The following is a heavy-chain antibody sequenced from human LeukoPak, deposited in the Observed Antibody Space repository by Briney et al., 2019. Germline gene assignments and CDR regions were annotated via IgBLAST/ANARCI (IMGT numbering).Heavy chain of an antibody. J-gene: IGHJ4*02. V-gene: IGHV3-30*18. CDR2: ISYDGSNK. Sequence: GGSLRLSCAASGFTFSSYGMHWVRQAPGKGLEWVAVISYDGSNKYYADSVKGRFTISRDNSKNTLYLQMNSLRAEDTAVYYCAKDLRDSGYECYFDYWGQGTLVTVSS. CDR3: AKDLRDSGYECYFDY. CDR1: GFTFSSYG. D-gene: IGHD5-12*01.